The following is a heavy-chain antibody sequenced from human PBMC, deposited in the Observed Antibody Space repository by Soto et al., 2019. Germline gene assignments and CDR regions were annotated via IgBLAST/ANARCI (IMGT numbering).Heavy chain of an antibody. CDR2: IKQDGSEK. D-gene: IGHD3-3*01. V-gene: IGHV3-7*05. CDR3: ASINYDFWSGYYH. Sequence: GGSLRLSCAASGFTFSSYWMSWVRQAPGKGLEWVANIKQDGSEKYYVDSVKGRFTISRDNAKNSLYLQMNSLRAEDTAVYYCASINYDFWSGYYHWGQGTLVTVSS. CDR1: GFTFSSYW. J-gene: IGHJ4*02.